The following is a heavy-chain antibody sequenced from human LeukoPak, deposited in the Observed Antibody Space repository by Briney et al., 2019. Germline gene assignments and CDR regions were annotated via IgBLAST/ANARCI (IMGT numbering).Heavy chain of an antibody. CDR2: IYKSGSNSENT. V-gene: IGHV4-4*07. D-gene: IGHD2-15*01. Sequence: PSETLSLTCAVSGGSIRRHYWSWLRQSAGKGLEWIGRIYKSGSNSENTNYNPSLESRVTVAADTSNNQFSLTLSSVTAADTAVYYCARASLSIGGYSSFDYWGQGILVTVSS. CDR3: ARASLSIGGYSSFDY. J-gene: IGHJ4*02. CDR1: GGSIRRHY.